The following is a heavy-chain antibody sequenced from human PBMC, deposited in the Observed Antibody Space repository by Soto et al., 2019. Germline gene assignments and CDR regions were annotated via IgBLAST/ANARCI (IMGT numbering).Heavy chain of an antibody. D-gene: IGHD3-3*01. Sequence: SETLSLTCAVYGGSFSGYYWSWIRQPPGKGLEWIGEINHSGSTNYNPSLKSRVTMSVDTSKNQFSLKLSSVTAADTAVYYCARGRITIFGVDYYYGMDVWGQGTTVTVSS. V-gene: IGHV4-34*01. CDR1: GGSFSGYY. J-gene: IGHJ6*02. CDR2: INHSGST. CDR3: ARGRITIFGVDYYYGMDV.